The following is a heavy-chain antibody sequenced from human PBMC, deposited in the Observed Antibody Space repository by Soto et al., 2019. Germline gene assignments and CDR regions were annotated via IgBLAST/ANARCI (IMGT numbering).Heavy chain of an antibody. CDR2: IQSGGST. CDR3: TRDDVYCSGGGCYGVPMDV. V-gene: IGHV3-66*01. Sequence: EVQLVESGGGLVQPGGSLSLPVAPPEFSVGSNNIGWVGQAQGKGLEWVYFIQSGGSTYYAGSVKGRFTISRDNSENTLFLQMNSLRVEDTAMYYCTRDDVYCSGGGCYGVPMDVWGKGTTVTVSA. D-gene: IGHD2-15*01. CDR1: EFSVGSNN. J-gene: IGHJ6*04.